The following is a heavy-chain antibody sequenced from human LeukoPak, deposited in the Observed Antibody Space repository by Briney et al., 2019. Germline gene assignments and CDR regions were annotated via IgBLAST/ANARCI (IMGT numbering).Heavy chain of an antibody. D-gene: IGHD2-15*01. Sequence: GGSLRLSCAASGFTFSDYYVSWIRQAPGKGLEWVSYISSSSYTNYADSVKGRFTISRDNAKNSLYLQMNSLRAEDTAVYYCAREGVVAATRGGYYYGMDVWGQGTTVTVSS. J-gene: IGHJ6*02. CDR2: ISSSSYT. CDR3: AREGVVAATRGGYYYGMDV. CDR1: GFTFSDYY. V-gene: IGHV3-11*05.